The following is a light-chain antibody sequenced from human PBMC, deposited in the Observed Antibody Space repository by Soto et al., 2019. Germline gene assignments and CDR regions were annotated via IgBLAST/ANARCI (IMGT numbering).Light chain of an antibody. J-gene: IGKJ4*01. CDR1: QTISGY. V-gene: IGKV1-39*01. Sequence: DIQMNKSASSLSAYVGDRVAITCRACQTISGYLNWYQQTPGKAPELLIYAASYLGNGVPSRFSGSGSGTYFTLTISSLQPEDLATYYCQQSYTTPLTFGGGTIVAIK. CDR3: QQSYTTPLT. CDR2: AAS.